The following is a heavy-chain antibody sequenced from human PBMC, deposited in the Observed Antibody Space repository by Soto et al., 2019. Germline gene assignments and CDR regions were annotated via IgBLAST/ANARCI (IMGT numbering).Heavy chain of an antibody. D-gene: IGHD3-3*01. J-gene: IGHJ6*02. Sequence: PAESLKISCKGSGYSFTSYWISWVRQMPGKGLEWMGRIDPSDSYTNYSPSFQGHVTISADKSISTAYLQWSSLKASDTAMYYCASHRIHYDFWSGYDYYYYYGMDVWGQGTTVTVSS. CDR3: ASHRIHYDFWSGYDYYYYYGMDV. V-gene: IGHV5-10-1*01. CDR1: GYSFTSYW. CDR2: IDPSDSYT.